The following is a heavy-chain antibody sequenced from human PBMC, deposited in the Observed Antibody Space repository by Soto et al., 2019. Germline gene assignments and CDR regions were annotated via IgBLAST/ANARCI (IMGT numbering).Heavy chain of an antibody. D-gene: IGHD5-18*01. CDR2: ITSSGSTT. Sequence: PWGSLRIACAPCVFNFSDYYMSWIRQAPGKGLELVSSITSSGSTTYYTDSVKGRFTISRDNAKNSLYLQMNSLRAEDTAVYYCARERHSYGTYYFDYWGQGTMVTGSS. J-gene: IGHJ4*02. CDR1: VFNFSDYY. V-gene: IGHV3-11*01. CDR3: ARERHSYGTYYFDY.